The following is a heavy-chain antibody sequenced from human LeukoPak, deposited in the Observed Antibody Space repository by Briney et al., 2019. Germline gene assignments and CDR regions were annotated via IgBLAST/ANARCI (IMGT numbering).Heavy chain of an antibody. Sequence: SETLSLTCTVSGGSINYDYWSWIRQPPGKGLEWISYVFYSGSTNYSPSLRGRVTMSVDASKNQFSLRLSSLTASDTAVYYCAGYQRTGLSATGLDYWGQGILVTVSS. D-gene: IGHD4-17*01. CDR3: AGYQRTGLSATGLDY. V-gene: IGHV4-59*01. CDR2: VFYSGST. J-gene: IGHJ4*02. CDR1: GGSINYDY.